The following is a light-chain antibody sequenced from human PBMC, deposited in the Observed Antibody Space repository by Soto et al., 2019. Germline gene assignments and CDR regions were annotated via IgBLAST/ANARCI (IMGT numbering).Light chain of an antibody. J-gene: IGKJ4*01. CDR1: QGIGDT. CDR3: QPSNHSPLT. CDR2: DTS. V-gene: IGKV3-15*01. Sequence: EVVMRQSPATLSVSPGEVATLSCRASQGIGDTLAWYQHKPCQTPRLLIYDTSTRATGVPARFSGSRSGAEFTLTINGLQSEDFAVYYCQPSNHSPLTFGGGTKVEIK.